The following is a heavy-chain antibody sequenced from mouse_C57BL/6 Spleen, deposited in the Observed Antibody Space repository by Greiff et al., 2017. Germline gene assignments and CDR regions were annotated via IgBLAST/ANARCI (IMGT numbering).Heavy chain of an antibody. D-gene: IGHD1-1*01. V-gene: IGHV5-16*01. J-gene: IGHJ2*01. CDR2: INNDGGST. CDR1: GFTFSDYY. CDR3: ARVTTVVFDY. Sequence: EVKLMESEGGLVQPGSSMKLSCTASGFTFSDYYMAWVRQVPEKGLEWVANINNDGGSTYYLDSLKSRFIISRDNAKNILYLQMSSLKSEDTATYYCARVTTVVFDYWGQGTTLTVSS.